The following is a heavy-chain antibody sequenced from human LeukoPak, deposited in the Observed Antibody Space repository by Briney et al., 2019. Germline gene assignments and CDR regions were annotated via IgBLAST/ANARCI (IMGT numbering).Heavy chain of an antibody. CDR1: GGSISSVDYY. D-gene: IGHD2-2*01. J-gene: IGHJ5*02. Sequence: PSETLSLTCTVPGGSISSVDYYWSWIRQPPGKGLEWIAYIDYSVSTYYNPSLKSRVTISVDTSKSQFSLKMSYVNAEDKAVYYCARVIVVVPAATPKWFDPWGQGTLVTVSS. CDR3: ARVIVVVPAATPKWFDP. V-gene: IGHV4-30-4*01. CDR2: IDYSVST.